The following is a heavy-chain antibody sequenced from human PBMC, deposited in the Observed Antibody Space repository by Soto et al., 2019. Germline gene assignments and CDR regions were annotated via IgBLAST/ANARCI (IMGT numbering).Heavy chain of an antibody. V-gene: IGHV5-51*03. CDR3: ARSPRSRPYFDY. J-gene: IGHJ4*02. Sequence: GESLKISCQCSGYTFSNFWIAWVRQLPGKGLERMGIIYPGDYETRYSPSFHGKVTISADRSIGTAYLQWSSLEASVSAFYFCARSPRSRPYFDYWGQGAPVTVSS. CDR2: IYPGDYET. CDR1: GYTFSNFW. D-gene: IGHD6-13*01.